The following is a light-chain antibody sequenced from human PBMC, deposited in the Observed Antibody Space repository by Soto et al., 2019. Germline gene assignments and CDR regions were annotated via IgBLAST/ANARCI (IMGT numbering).Light chain of an antibody. CDR3: QKYQSAPPFT. CDR1: QGISNY. V-gene: IGKV1-27*01. Sequence: DIQMTQSPSSLSASVGDRVTITCRASQGISNYLACYQQKPGKVLKLLIHAASTLQSGLPSRFSGSGSGTDVTLSISILQPEDVAPYYCQKYQSAPPFTFGPGTKVDIQ. CDR2: AAS. J-gene: IGKJ3*01.